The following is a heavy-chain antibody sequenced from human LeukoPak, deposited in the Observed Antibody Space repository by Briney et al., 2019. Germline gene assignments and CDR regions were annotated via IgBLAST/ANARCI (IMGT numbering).Heavy chain of an antibody. CDR3: AINTEALRYYGMDV. CDR1: GGSISGYY. J-gene: IGHJ6*02. V-gene: IGHV4-59*01. Sequence: PSETLSLTCTVSGGSISGYYWSWIRQPPGKGLEWIAYIYYNGISNYNPSLKSRVIISVDSSKNQFSLKLTSVTAADTAVYYCAINTEALRYYGMDVWGQGTTVTVSS. CDR2: IYYNGIS. D-gene: IGHD2-2*02.